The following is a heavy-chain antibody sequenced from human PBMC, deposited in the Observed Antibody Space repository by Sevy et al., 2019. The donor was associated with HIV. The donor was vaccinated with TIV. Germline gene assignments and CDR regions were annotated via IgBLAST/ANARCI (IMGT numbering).Heavy chain of an antibody. V-gene: IGHV1-69*13. D-gene: IGHD5-18*01. CDR3: ASSGRGYSYGYGNLFDY. Sequence: ASVKVSCKASGGTFSSYAISWVRQAPGQGLEWMGGIIPIFGTANYAQKFQGRVTITADESMSTAYMELSSLRSEDTAVYYCASSGRGYSYGYGNLFDYWGQGTLVTVSS. CDR1: GGTFSSYA. J-gene: IGHJ4*02. CDR2: IIPIFGTA.